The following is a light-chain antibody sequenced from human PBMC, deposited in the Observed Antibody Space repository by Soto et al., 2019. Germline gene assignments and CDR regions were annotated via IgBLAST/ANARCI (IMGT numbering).Light chain of an antibody. J-gene: IGKJ3*01. CDR1: QGISSY. CDR3: LHLNSYSPDT. V-gene: IGKV1-9*01. CDR2: AAS. Sequence: DIQLTQSPSFLSASVGDRVTITCRASQGISSYLAWYQQKPGKAPNLLIFAASTLQNGVPSRLSGSGSGTEFTLTISSLQPEDFATYYCLHLNSYSPDTFGPGTKVDI.